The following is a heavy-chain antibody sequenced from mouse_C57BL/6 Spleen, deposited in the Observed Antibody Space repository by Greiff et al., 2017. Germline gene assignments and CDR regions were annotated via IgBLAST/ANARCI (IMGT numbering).Heavy chain of an antibody. J-gene: IGHJ2*01. V-gene: IGHV1-54*01. CDR2: INPGSGGT. CDR3: ARAEGYTGGDY. D-gene: IGHD2-2*01. Sequence: QVQLKQSGAELVRPGTSVKVSCKASGYAFTNYLIEWVKQRPGQGLEWIGVINPGSGGTNYNEKFKGKATLTADKSSSTAYMQLSSLTSEDSAVYFCARAEGYTGGDYWGQGTTLTVSS. CDR1: GYAFTNYL.